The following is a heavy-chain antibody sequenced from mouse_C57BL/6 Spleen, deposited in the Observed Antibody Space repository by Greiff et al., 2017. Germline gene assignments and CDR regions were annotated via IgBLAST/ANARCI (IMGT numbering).Heavy chain of an antibody. J-gene: IGHJ4*01. D-gene: IGHD3-3*01. Sequence: QVQLQQPGAELVKPGASVKLSCKASGYTFTSYWMHWVKQRPGQGLEWIGMIHPNSGSTNYNEKFKSKATLTVDKSSSTAYMQLSSLTSEDSAVYYCAREGALGDYYAMDYWGQGTSVTVSS. CDR1: GYTFTSYW. CDR3: AREGALGDYYAMDY. CDR2: IHPNSGST. V-gene: IGHV1-64*01.